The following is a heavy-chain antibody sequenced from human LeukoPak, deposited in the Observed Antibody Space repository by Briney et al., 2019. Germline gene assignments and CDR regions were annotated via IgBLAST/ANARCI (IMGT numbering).Heavy chain of an antibody. CDR3: ARVKSGSYYHFDY. D-gene: IGHD1-26*01. Sequence: GSXRLSCAASGFTFSSYSMNWVRQAPGKGLEWDSSISSSSSYIYYADSVKGRFTISRDNAKNSPYLQMNSLRAEDTAVYYCARVKSGSYYHFDYWGRGTLVTVSS. V-gene: IGHV3-21*01. J-gene: IGHJ4*02. CDR2: ISSSSSYI. CDR1: GFTFSSYS.